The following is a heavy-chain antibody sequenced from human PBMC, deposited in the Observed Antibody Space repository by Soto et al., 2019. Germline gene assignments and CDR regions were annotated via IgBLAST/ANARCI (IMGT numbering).Heavy chain of an antibody. J-gene: IGHJ4*02. CDR1: GGSISSGGYY. CDR3: AKRNYGDGIDY. D-gene: IGHD4-17*01. CDR2: IYYSGST. Sequence: SETLSLTCTVSGGSISSGGYYWSWIRQHPGKGLEWIGYIYYSGSTNYNPSLKSRVTISVDTSKNQFSLKLSSVTAADTAVYYCAKRNYGDGIDYWGQVTPVTVSS. V-gene: IGHV4-61*08.